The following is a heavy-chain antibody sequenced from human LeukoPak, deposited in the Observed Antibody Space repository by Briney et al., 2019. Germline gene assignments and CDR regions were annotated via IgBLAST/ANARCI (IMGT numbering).Heavy chain of an antibody. CDR1: GFTFSSYS. Sequence: GGSLRLSCAASGFTFSSYSMNWVRQAPGKGLEWVSYISSSSSTIYYADSVKGRFTISRDNAKNSLYLQMNSLRAEDTAVYYCARDTGPNFVWGSYRYSDYWGQGTLVTVSS. CDR3: ARDTGPNFVWGSYRYSDY. CDR2: ISSSSSTI. J-gene: IGHJ4*02. D-gene: IGHD3-16*02. V-gene: IGHV3-48*01.